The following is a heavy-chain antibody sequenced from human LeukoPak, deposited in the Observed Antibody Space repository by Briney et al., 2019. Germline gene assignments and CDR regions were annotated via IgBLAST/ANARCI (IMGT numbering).Heavy chain of an antibody. CDR2: VSYIGNT. Sequence: SETLCLTRTVSGDSLSSHYWSWVRPPPGRGLEWGGYVSYIGNTNYDPTLKSRVTISVDTSKNQVSLKLSSVTAAVTAVYYCARGKNTYCYDSSNDLDYWGQGTLVTVSS. V-gene: IGHV4-59*11. D-gene: IGHD3-22*01. CDR3: ARGKNTYCYDSSNDLDY. J-gene: IGHJ4*02. CDR1: GDSLSSHY.